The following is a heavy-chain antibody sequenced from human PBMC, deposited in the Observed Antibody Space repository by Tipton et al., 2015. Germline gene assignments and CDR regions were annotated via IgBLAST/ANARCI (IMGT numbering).Heavy chain of an antibody. CDR3: ARDYDGSVYYTAACFAP. D-gene: IGHD3-22*01. V-gene: IGHV3-33*01. Sequence: SLRLSCAASGFTFSNYGMHWVRQAPGKGLEWVSTIWFDGNNKYYSDSVTGRFTISRDNSQNTLYLQMDSLRAEDTAVYYCARDYDGSVYYTAACFAPWGQGTLVTVSS. CDR2: IWFDGNNK. J-gene: IGHJ5*02. CDR1: GFTFSNYG.